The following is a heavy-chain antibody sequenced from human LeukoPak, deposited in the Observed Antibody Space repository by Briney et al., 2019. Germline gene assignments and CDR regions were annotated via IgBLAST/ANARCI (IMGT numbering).Heavy chain of an antibody. V-gene: IGHV4-4*07. Sequence: PSETLSLTCNVSGVSINIYYWSWLRQTPGKGLEWIGRIHSSGSTNYNPSLKNRVTISIDKSKNHLSLSLRSVTAADTALYFCARDGGYDSGVFDFWGQGTLVTVSS. D-gene: IGHD3-22*01. CDR2: IHSSGST. CDR1: GVSINIYY. J-gene: IGHJ4*02. CDR3: ARDGGYDSGVFDF.